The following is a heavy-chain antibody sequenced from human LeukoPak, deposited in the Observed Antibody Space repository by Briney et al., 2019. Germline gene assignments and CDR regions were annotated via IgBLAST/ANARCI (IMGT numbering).Heavy chain of an antibody. D-gene: IGHD5-18*01. V-gene: IGHV3-30*18. CDR3: TKLTFGYLDHFDY. CDR1: GFSFSSYD. CDR2: ISYDGNNI. Sequence: PGESLRLSCAASGFSFSSYDMHWVRQAPGKGLEWVAHISYDGNNIHYLDSVKGRFTISRDNSRNTLYLQLNSLRAEDTAVYYCTKLTFGYLDHFDYWGQGTLVIVSS. J-gene: IGHJ4*02.